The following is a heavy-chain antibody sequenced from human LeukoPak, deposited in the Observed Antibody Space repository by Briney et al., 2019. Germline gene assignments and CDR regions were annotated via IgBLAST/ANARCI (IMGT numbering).Heavy chain of an antibody. CDR1: GYTFTSYG. D-gene: IGHD5-18*01. CDR2: INPNSGGT. V-gene: IGHV1-2*02. Sequence: ASVKVSCKASGYTFTSYGISWVRQAPGQGLEWMGWINPNSGGTNYAQKFQGRVTMTRDTSISTAYMELSRLRSDDTAVYYCARTDTAMATDAFDIWGQGTMVTVS. J-gene: IGHJ3*02. CDR3: ARTDTAMATDAFDI.